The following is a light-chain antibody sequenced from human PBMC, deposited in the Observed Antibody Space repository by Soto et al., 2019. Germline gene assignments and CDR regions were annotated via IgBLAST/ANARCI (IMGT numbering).Light chain of an antibody. J-gene: IGKJ2*01. CDR3: QHYNNWPYT. Sequence: EIVMTQSPATLSVSPGERATLSCRASQSVSSNLAWYQQKPGLAPRLLIYGASNRATGIPARFSGSGSGAEFTLTISSLQSEDFADYYCQHYNNWPYTFGQGTKLEIK. CDR1: QSVSSN. CDR2: GAS. V-gene: IGKV3-15*01.